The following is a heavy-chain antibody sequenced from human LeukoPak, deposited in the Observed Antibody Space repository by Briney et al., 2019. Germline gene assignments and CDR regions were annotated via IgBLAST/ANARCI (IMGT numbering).Heavy chain of an antibody. Sequence: ASVKVSCKASGYTFTSYGISWVRQAPGQGLEWMGWISAYNGNTNYAQKLQGRVTMTTDTSTSTAYMELRSLRSDDTAVYYCARVRTAARYYYYMDVWGKGTTVTVSS. CDR1: GYTFTSYG. J-gene: IGHJ6*03. D-gene: IGHD6-6*01. V-gene: IGHV1-18*01. CDR3: ARVRTAARYYYYMDV. CDR2: ISAYNGNT.